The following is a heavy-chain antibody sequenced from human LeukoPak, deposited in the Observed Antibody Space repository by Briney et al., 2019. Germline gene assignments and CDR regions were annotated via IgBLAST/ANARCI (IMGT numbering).Heavy chain of an antibody. Sequence: SETLSLTCTVSDGSISGYSWSWIRQPPGKGLEWIGYIYYSGDTNYNPSLKNRVTLSVDTSRNQLSLQLSSVTTADTAVYYCAKGQSEAMAGEDMDVWGKGTTVTISS. V-gene: IGHV4-59*01. CDR3: AKGQSEAMAGEDMDV. CDR2: IYYSGDT. CDR1: DGSISGYS. J-gene: IGHJ6*03. D-gene: IGHD5-18*01.